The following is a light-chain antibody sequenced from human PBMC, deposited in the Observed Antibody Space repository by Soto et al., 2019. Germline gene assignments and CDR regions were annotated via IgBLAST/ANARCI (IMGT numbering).Light chain of an antibody. J-gene: IGKJ1*01. V-gene: IGKV3-20*01. Sequence: EIVLMQSPGTLSLSPGERATLSCRASQSISSSYLAWYQQKPGQAPRLLIYGASSRATGIPDRFSGSGSGTDFTLTINRLEPEDFAVYYCQQYDSSPRTFGQGTKVDI. CDR1: QSISSSY. CDR3: QQYDSSPRT. CDR2: GAS.